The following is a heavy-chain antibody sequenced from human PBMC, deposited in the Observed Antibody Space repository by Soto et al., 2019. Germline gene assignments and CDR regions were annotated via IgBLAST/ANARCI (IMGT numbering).Heavy chain of an antibody. V-gene: IGHV4-59*12. CDR2: THYSGNT. CDR3: ARHTWTIRAGFDY. Sequence: QVQLQESGPGLVKPSETLSLTCTVSGGSISSYYWDWIRQPPGKGLEWIGYTHYSGNTNYHPSLKGRVTISLDTFRNQFSLNLSAVTAADTAVYYCARHTWTIRAGFDYWGQGALVTVSS. CDR1: GGSISSYY. J-gene: IGHJ4*02. D-gene: IGHD3-3*02.